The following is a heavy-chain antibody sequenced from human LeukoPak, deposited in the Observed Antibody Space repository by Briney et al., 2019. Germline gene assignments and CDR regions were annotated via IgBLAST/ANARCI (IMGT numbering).Heavy chain of an antibody. CDR2: ISGSGGST. D-gene: IGHD3-9*01. J-gene: IGHJ6*02. CDR1: GFTFSSYA. Sequence: PGGSLRLSCAASGFTFSSYAMSWVRQAPGKGLEWVSAISGSGGSTYYADSVKGRFTISRDNSKNTLYLQMNSLRAEDTAVYYCAKFLLTGYPIYYYYGMDVWGQGTTVTVSS. CDR3: AKFLLTGYPIYYYYGMDV. V-gene: IGHV3-23*01.